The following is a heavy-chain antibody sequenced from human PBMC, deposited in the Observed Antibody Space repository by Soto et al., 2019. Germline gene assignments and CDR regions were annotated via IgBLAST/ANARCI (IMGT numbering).Heavy chain of an antibody. J-gene: IGHJ4*02. CDR1: GFTFRNFV. V-gene: IGHV3-23*01. Sequence: RVSCVASGFTFRNFVMSWVRQAPGKGLEWVSAIRGTGGETFYADSVKGRFTISRDNSKNTLYLQMNSLRDEDTALYFCAQDRGWGVVSPSHDYWGQGTLVTVSS. CDR2: IRGTGGET. CDR3: AQDRGWGVVSPSHDY. D-gene: IGHD2-21*01.